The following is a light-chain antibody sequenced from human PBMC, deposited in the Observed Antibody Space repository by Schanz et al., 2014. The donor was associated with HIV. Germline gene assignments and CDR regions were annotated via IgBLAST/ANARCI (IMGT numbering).Light chain of an antibody. Sequence: EIVLTQSPGTLSLSPGERATLRCRATQVVSSNYLAWYQQKPGLAPRLLIYGASSRATGIPDRFSGSGFGTDFTLTINRVEPADFAVYYCQQGSNWPRSFGGGTKVEIK. J-gene: IGKJ4*01. CDR2: GAS. CDR1: QVVSSNY. V-gene: IGKV3D-20*02. CDR3: QQGSNWPRS.